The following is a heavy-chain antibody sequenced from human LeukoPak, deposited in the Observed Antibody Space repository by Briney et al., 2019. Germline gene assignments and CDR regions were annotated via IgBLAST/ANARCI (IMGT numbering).Heavy chain of an antibody. D-gene: IGHD2-2*01. CDR3: AKEGYCSSTSCYGSRYFDY. CDR2: ISAYNGNT. V-gene: IGHV1-18*01. J-gene: IGHJ4*02. CDR1: GYTFTSYG. Sequence: ASVKVSCKASGYTFTSYGISWVRQARGQGLEWMGWISAYNGNTNYAQKLQGRVTMTTDTSTSTAYMELRSLRSDDTAVYYCAKEGYCSSTSCYGSRYFDYWGQGTLVTVSS.